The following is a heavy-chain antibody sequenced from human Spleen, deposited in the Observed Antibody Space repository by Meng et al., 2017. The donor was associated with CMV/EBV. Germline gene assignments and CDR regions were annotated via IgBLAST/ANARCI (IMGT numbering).Heavy chain of an antibody. CDR1: GFTFNNYA. Sequence: GESLKISCAASGFTFNNYAMSWVRQAPGKGLEWVSTISASGGSTYYADSVKGRFTISRDNSKNTLYLQMNSLRAEDTAVYYCAKDPDSSGYYKCYFDYWGQGTLVTVSS. CDR2: ISASGGST. V-gene: IGHV3-23*01. CDR3: AKDPDSSGYYKCYFDY. D-gene: IGHD3-22*01. J-gene: IGHJ4*02.